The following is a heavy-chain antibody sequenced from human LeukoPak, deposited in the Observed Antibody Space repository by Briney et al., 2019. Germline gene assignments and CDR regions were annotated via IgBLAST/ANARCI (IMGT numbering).Heavy chain of an antibody. CDR2: ISSASNTI. CDR3: ARDGWFGDYNWFDP. CDR1: GFTFSSYS. V-gene: IGHV3-48*01. J-gene: IGHJ5*02. Sequence: GGSLRLSCAASGFTFSSYSMNWVRQAPGKGLEWVSYISSASNTIYYADSVKGRFTISRGNAKNSLYLQMNSLRAEDTAMYYCARDGWFGDYNWFDPWGQGTLVTVSS. D-gene: IGHD3-10*01.